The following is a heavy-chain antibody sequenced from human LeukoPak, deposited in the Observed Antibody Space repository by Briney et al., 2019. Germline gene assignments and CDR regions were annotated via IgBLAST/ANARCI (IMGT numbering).Heavy chain of an antibody. CDR2: ILSDASST. CDR3: ARVRITRANWFDP. Sequence: GGSLRLSCAASGFTFSDYWMLWVRQAPGKGLVWVSRILSDASSTSYADSVKGRFTISRDIAKNTLYLQMNGLRAEDTAVYYCARVRITRANWFDPWGQGTLVTVSS. V-gene: IGHV3-74*01. D-gene: IGHD2-2*01. J-gene: IGHJ5*02. CDR1: GFTFSDYW.